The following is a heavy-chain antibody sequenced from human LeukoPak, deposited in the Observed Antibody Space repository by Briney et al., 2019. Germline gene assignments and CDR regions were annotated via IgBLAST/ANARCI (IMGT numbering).Heavy chain of an antibody. CDR2: IIPIFGTA. CDR1: GGTFSSYA. J-gene: IGHJ4*02. Sequence: SVKVSCKASGGTFSSYAISWVRQAPGQGLEWVGGIIPIFGTANYAQKFQGRVTITADKSTSTAYMELSSLRSEDTAVYYCARGQWFGEGSFYYFDLWGQGTLVTVSS. D-gene: IGHD3-10*01. V-gene: IGHV1-69*06. CDR3: ARGQWFGEGSFYYFDL.